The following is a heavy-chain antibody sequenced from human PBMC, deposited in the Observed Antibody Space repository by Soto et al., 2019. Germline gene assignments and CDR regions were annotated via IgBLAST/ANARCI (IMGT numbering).Heavy chain of an antibody. V-gene: IGHV3-33*01. CDR1: GFTFRNYG. J-gene: IGHJ6*02. CDR2: VWYDGGNK. CDR3: VRAAGYSGNDYVYYYGMDV. D-gene: IGHD5-12*01. Sequence: QVQLVESGGGVVQPGRSLRLSCAASGFTFRNYGMHWVRQDPAKGLEWVALVWYDGGNKNYVDSVKGRFTISRDNSKNTLYLQMDSLRDEDTAVYYLVRAAGYSGNDYVYYYGMDVWGQGITVTVSS.